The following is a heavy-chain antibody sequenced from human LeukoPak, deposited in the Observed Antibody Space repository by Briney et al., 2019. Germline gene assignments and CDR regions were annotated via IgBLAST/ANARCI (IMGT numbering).Heavy chain of an antibody. Sequence: SVKVSCKASGGTFSSYAISWVRQAPGQGLEWMGRIIPILGIANYAQKFQGRVTITADKSTSTAYMELSSLRSEDTAVYYCARVMGVAGATSDYWGQGTLVTVSS. V-gene: IGHV1-69*04. CDR3: ARVMGVAGATSDY. D-gene: IGHD1-26*01. J-gene: IGHJ4*02. CDR1: GGTFSSYA. CDR2: IIPILGIA.